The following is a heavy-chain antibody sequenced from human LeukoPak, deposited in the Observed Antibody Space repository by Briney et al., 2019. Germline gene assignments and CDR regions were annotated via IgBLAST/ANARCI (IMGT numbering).Heavy chain of an antibody. D-gene: IGHD3-10*01. CDR2: IYHSGST. V-gene: IGHV4-30-2*01. Sequence: SETLSLTCAVSGGSISSGDYSWSWIRQPPGKGLEWIGYIYHSGSTHYNPSLKSRVTISVDGSKNQFSLKLSSVTAADTAVYYCAADYGSGSYRFDCWGQGTLVTVSS. CDR1: GGSISSGDYS. CDR3: AADYGSGSYRFDC. J-gene: IGHJ4*02.